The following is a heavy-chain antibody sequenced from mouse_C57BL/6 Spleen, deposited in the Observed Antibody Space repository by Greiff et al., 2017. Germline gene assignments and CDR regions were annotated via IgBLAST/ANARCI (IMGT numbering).Heavy chain of an antibody. D-gene: IGHD2-10*01. V-gene: IGHV1-50*01. Sequence: VQLQQPGAELVKPGASVKLSCKASGYTFTSYWMQWVKQRPGQGLEWIGEIDPSDSYTNYNQKFKGKATLTVDTSSSTAYMQLSSLTSEDSAVYYCARWGPTQGFAYWGQGTLVTVSA. J-gene: IGHJ3*01. CDR2: IDPSDSYT. CDR1: GYTFTSYW. CDR3: ARWGPTQGFAY.